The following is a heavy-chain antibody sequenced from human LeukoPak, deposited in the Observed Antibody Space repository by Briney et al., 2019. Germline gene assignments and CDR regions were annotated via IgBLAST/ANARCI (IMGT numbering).Heavy chain of an antibody. CDR1: GGTFSTYA. V-gene: IGHV1-69*04. CDR2: IIPVLPLT. CDR3: ARGSRGFWYFDL. J-gene: IGHJ2*01. D-gene: IGHD3-10*01. Sequence: SVKVSCKASGGTFSTYAISWVRQAPGQGLEWMGRIIPVLPLTHYAQTFQGRVTITADESPSTAYMELTGLRSEDTAVYFCARGSRGFWYFDLWARGNLVSVSS.